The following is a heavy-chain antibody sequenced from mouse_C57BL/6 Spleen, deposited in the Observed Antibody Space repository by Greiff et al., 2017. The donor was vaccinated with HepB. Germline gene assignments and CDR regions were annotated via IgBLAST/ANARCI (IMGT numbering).Heavy chain of an antibody. J-gene: IGHJ1*03. V-gene: IGHV5-16*01. D-gene: IGHD1-1*01. CDR3: ARGGGSSRYWYFDV. Sequence: EVKVVESEGGLVQPGRSMKLSCTASGFTFSDYYMAWVRQVPEKGLEWVANINYDGSSTYYLDSLKSRFIISRDNAKNSLYLQMSSLQSEDTATYYCARGGGSSRYWYFDVWGTGTTVTVSS. CDR1: GFTFSDYY. CDR2: INYDGSST.